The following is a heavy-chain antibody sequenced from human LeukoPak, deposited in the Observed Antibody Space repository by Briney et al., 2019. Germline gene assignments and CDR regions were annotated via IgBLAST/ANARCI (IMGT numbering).Heavy chain of an antibody. CDR2: IWYDGSDK. CDR3: AKDKDYGYYMDV. Sequence: LAGRSLRLSCAASGFTFSSYGMHWVRQAPGKGLEWVAVIWYDGSDKYYADSVKGRFTISRDNSKNTLYLQMNSLRAEDTAVYYCAKDKDYGYYMDVWGKGTTVTV. J-gene: IGHJ6*03. CDR1: GFTFSSYG. V-gene: IGHV3-33*06. D-gene: IGHD3-16*01.